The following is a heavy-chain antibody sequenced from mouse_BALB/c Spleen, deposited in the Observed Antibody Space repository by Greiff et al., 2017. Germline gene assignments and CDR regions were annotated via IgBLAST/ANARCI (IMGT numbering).Heavy chain of an antibody. CDR1: GYAFTSYN. J-gene: IGHJ4*01. V-gene: IGHV1S135*01. D-gene: IGHD1-1*01. Sequence: VQLQQSGPELVKPGASVKASCKASGYAFTSYNMYWVKQSHGKSLEWIGYIDPYNGGTSYNQKFKGKATLTVDKSSSTAYMHLNSLTSEDSAVYYCASGFTTGEDYYAMDYWGQGTSVTVSS. CDR3: ASGFTTGEDYYAMDY. CDR2: IDPYNGGT.